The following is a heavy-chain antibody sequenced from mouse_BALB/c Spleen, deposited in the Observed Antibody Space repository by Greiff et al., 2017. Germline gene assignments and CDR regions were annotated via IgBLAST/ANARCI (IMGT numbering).Heavy chain of an antibody. CDR2: IDPANGNT. D-gene: IGHD1-1*01. CDR1: GFNIKDTY. Sequence: EVQLQQSGAELVKPGASVKLSCTASGFNIKDTYMHWVKQRPEQGLEWIGRIDPANGNTKYDPKFQGKATITADTSSNTAYLQLSSLTSEDTAVYYCARVGYYYGSSYDWYFDVWGAGTTVTVSS. J-gene: IGHJ1*01. CDR3: ARVGYYYGSSYDWYFDV. V-gene: IGHV14-3*02.